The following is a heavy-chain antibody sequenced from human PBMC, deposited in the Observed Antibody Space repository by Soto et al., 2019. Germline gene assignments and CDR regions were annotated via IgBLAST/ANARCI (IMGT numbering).Heavy chain of an antibody. CDR1: GGSISTYY. D-gene: IGHD1-7*01. CDR3: ARSPTPAPELSY. J-gene: IGHJ4*02. CDR2: IYYSGST. Sequence: SETLSLTCTVSGGSISTYYWTWIRQPPGKGLEWIGYIYYSGSTRYNPSLKSRVTISVDTSKNQFSLKLSSVTAADTAVYYCARSPTPAPELSYWGQGTLVTVSS. V-gene: IGHV4-59*01.